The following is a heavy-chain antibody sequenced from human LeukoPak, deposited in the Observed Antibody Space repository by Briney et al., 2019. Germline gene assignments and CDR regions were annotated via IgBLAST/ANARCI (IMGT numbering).Heavy chain of an antibody. V-gene: IGHV3-74*01. J-gene: IGHJ4*02. Sequence: PGGSLRLSCAASGFDLKNNWMHWVRQAPGKGPVSVSRINEDGSGIWYADPVKGRFTITRDNAKNSLYLQMNSLRAEDTALYYCAKDREPAVAAYHFDYWGQGTLVTVSS. CDR3: AKDREPAVAAYHFDY. CDR1: GFDLKNNW. CDR2: INEDGSGI. D-gene: IGHD6-19*01.